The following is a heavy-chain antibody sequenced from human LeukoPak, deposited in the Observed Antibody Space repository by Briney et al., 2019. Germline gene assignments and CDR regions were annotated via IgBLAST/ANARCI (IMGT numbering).Heavy chain of an antibody. CDR2: ISSSSSYI. D-gene: IGHD3-10*01. CDR1: GFTFSSYS. Sequence: NPGGSLRLSCAASGFTFSSYSMNWVRQAPGKGLEWVSSISSSSSYIYYADSVKGRFTISRDNAKNSLYLQMNSLRAEDTAVYYCATLPKVHRSGSFDYWGQGTLVTVSS. J-gene: IGHJ4*02. V-gene: IGHV3-21*01. CDR3: ATLPKVHRSGSFDY.